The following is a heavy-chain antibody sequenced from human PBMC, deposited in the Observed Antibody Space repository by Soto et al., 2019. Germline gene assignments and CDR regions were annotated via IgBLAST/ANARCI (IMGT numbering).Heavy chain of an antibody. J-gene: IGHJ6*03. D-gene: IGHD2-8*01. CDR2: ISSSSSTI. CDR1: GFTFSSYS. V-gene: IGHV3-48*01. CDR3: AREKAELYYWDPRHPGYYYYYMDV. Sequence: GGSLRLSCAASGFTFSSYSMNWVXQAPGKGLEWVSYISSSSSTIYYADSVKGRFTISRDNAKNSLYLQMNSLRAEDTAVYYCAREKAELYYWDPRHPGYYYYYMDVWGKGTTVTVSS.